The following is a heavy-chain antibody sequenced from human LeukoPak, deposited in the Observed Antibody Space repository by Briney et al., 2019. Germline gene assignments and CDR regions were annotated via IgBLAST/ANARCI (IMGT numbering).Heavy chain of an antibody. J-gene: IGHJ5*02. CDR3: ARDRYYDSSGYGP. V-gene: IGHV3-23*01. CDR1: GFTFSSYA. D-gene: IGHD3-22*01. CDR2: ISASGGST. Sequence: GGSLRLSCAASGFTFSSYAMSWVRQAPGKGLEWVSSISASGGSTYYADSVKGRFTISRDNAKNSLDLQMNGLRAEDTAVYYCARDRYYDSSGYGPWGQGTLVTVSS.